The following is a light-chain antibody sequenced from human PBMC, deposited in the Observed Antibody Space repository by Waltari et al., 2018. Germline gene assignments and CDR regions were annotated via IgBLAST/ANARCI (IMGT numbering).Light chain of an antibody. CDR2: EDI. J-gene: IGLJ3*02. CDR3: YSTDFSGHDRV. V-gene: IGLV3-10*01. CDR1: ALSKKY. Sequence: SHELTQPPSVSVSPGQTARITCSGDALSKKYAYWYQQKSGQAPVLVIYEDIKRPTGIPERFSGSSSGTTATLTISGAHVDDEADYYCYSTDFSGHDRVFGGGTKLTIL.